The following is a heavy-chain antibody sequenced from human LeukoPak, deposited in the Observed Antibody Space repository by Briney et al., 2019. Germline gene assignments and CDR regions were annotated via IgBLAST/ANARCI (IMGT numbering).Heavy chain of an antibody. D-gene: IGHD3-3*01. CDR2: ISNSGGST. CDR3: AKGLSYYDFYGLDV. Sequence: PGGSLRLSCVASGFTFSSYAMSWVRQAPGKGLEWVSAISNSGGSTYYADSVKGRFTFSRDSSKNTLFLQMNSLRAEDTAVYYCAKGLSYYDFYGLDVWGQGTTVTVSS. CDR1: GFTFSSYA. V-gene: IGHV3-23*01. J-gene: IGHJ6*02.